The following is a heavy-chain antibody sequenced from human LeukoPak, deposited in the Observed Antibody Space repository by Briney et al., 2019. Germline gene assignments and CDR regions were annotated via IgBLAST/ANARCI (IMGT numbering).Heavy chain of an antibody. V-gene: IGHV3-66*02. J-gene: IGHJ4*02. CDR3: ARVRVATTYYFDY. Sequence: PGGSLRLSCAASGFTASSNCMSWVREAPGKGLEWVSVIYSGGSTFYADSVKGRFTISRDNSKNTLYLQMNSLRAEDTAVYYCARVRVATTYYFDYWGQGTLVTVSS. CDR1: GFTASSNC. D-gene: IGHD5-12*01. CDR2: IYSGGST.